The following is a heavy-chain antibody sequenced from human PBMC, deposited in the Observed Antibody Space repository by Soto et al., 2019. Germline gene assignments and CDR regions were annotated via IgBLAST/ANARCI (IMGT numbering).Heavy chain of an antibody. CDR1: GFTFSSYW. CDR3: ARDEALTGTTDWFDP. J-gene: IGHJ5*02. V-gene: IGHV3-7*01. CDR2: INQHGSDK. D-gene: IGHD1-7*01. Sequence: EVQLVESGGGLVQPGGSLRLSCAASGFTFSSYWMSWVRQAPEKGLEWVANINQHGSDKYYVDSVKGRFIISRDNARNSLYLQMNSLRAEDTAVYYCARDEALTGTTDWFDPWGQGTLVTVSS.